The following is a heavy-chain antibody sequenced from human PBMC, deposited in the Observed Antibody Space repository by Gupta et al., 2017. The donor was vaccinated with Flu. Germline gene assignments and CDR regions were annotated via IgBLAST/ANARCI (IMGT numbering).Heavy chain of an antibody. D-gene: IGHD4-4*01. Sequence: EVQLVESGGRLVHPGGSLRLSCAASGFTFSSYWLHWVRQAPGKGLVWVSRISSDASGTTYAGSVKGRFTISRDNAKNTLYLQMSSLRAEDTAVYYCARSNNGRIDYWGQGTLVTVSS. V-gene: IGHV3-74*03. CDR3: ARSNNGRIDY. J-gene: IGHJ4*02. CDR2: ISSDASGT. CDR1: GFTFSSYW.